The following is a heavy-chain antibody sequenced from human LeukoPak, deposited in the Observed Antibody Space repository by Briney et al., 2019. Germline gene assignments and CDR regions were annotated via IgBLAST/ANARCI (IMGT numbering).Heavy chain of an antibody. D-gene: IGHD1-1*01. V-gene: IGHV3-48*03. Sequence: GGSLRLSCTASEFTFSTYEMNWVRQAPGKGLEWVSYISGSGSTIYYADSVKGRFTISRDNAKNSLYLQMSSLRAEDTALYYCAREGGWATTANDYWGQGTLVTVSS. CDR1: EFTFSTYE. CDR2: ISGSGSTI. CDR3: AREGGWATTANDY. J-gene: IGHJ4*02.